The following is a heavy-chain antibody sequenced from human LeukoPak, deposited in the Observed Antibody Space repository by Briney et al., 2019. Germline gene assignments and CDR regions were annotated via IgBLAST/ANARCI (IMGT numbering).Heavy chain of an antibody. CDR2: IHYDGSDK. D-gene: IGHD3-10*01. Sequence: GGSLRLSCAASGFTFSSYGMHWVRQAPGKGLEWVTFIHYDGSDKYYADSVKGRFTVSRDNSKKTLYLQMNSLRAEDTAMYYCARDIGSGWGQGTLVTVSS. V-gene: IGHV3-30*02. CDR1: GFTFSSYG. CDR3: ARDIGSG. J-gene: IGHJ4*02.